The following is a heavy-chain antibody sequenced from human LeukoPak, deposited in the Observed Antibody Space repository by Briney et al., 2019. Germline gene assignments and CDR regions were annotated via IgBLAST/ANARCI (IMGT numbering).Heavy chain of an antibody. D-gene: IGHD5-24*01. J-gene: IGHJ3*01. V-gene: IGHV4-39*01. CDR1: GGSISSSSYY. CDR2: IYYSGST. CDR3: GRLLVDGYNMFPEWAFDV. Sequence: PSETLSLTCTVSGGSISSSSYYWGWIRQPPGKGLEWFGGIYYSGSTSYNPSLKTRVTISVDTSKSQFSLKLSSVTAADTAVYYCGRLLVDGYNMFPEWAFDVWGQGTMVTVSS.